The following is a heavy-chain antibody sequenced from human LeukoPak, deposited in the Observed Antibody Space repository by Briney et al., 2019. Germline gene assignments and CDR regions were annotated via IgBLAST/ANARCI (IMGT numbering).Heavy chain of an antibody. Sequence: PGGSLRLSCAASGFTFSSYEMNWVRQAPGKGLEWVSYISSGSTIYYADSVKGRFTISRDNAKNSLYLQMNSLRAEDTAVYYCATGIAARPGGSFDYWGQGTLVTVSS. D-gene: IGHD6-6*01. J-gene: IGHJ4*02. CDR1: GFTFSSYE. CDR2: ISSGSTI. V-gene: IGHV3-48*03. CDR3: ATGIAARPGGSFDY.